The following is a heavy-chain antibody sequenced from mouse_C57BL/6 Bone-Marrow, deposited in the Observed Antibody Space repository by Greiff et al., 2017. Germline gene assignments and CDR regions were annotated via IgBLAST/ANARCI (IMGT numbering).Heavy chain of an antibody. CDR1: GFTFSDYG. CDR2: ISSGSSTL. D-gene: IGHD2-4*01. J-gene: IGHJ4*01. V-gene: IGHV5-17*01. Sequence: EVMLVESGGGLVKPGGSLTLSCAASGFTFSDYGMHWVRQAPEKGLEWVAYISSGSSTLYYADTVKGRITISRDNSKNTLFLQMTILRSEDTAMYCCARPYDYSYAMDYWGQGTSVTVSS. CDR3: ARPYDYSYAMDY.